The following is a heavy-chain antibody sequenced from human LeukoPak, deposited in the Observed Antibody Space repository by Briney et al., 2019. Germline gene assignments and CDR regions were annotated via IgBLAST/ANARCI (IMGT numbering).Heavy chain of an antibody. CDR2: IYYSGST. CDR1: GGSISSSSYY. CDR3: ARRRVYCSGGSCYHYFDY. Sequence: PSETLSLTCTVSGGSISSSSYYWGWIRQPPGKGLEGIRSIYYSGSTYYNPSLKSRVTISVDTSKNQFSLKLSSVTAADTAVYYCARRRVYCSGGSCYHYFDYWGQGTLVTVSS. J-gene: IGHJ4*02. V-gene: IGHV4-39*01. D-gene: IGHD2-15*01.